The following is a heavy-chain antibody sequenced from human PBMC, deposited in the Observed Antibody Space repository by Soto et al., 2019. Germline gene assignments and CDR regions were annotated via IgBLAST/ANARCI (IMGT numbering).Heavy chain of an antibody. CDR3: AGGRFRRTWFDP. V-gene: IGHV1-8*01. D-gene: IGHD3-16*01. CDR1: GYTFTNYD. J-gene: IGHJ5*02. Sequence: QVQLVQSGAEVKKPGASVKVSCKASGYTFTNYDIHWVRQATGQGLEWMGWMNPDSGNTGQSKQFQGRVTMTRDTSISTAYMERSSLRSEDTAVYYCAGGRFRRTWFDPWGQGTLVTVSS. CDR2: MNPDSGNT.